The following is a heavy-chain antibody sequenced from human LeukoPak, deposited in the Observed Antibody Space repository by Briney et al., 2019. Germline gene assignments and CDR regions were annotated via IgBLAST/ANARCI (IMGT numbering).Heavy chain of an antibody. V-gene: IGHV3-11*01. D-gene: IGHD3-3*01. Sequence: PGGSLRLSCAASGFTFSDCYMSWIRQAPGKGLEWVSYISSSGSTIYYEDSVKGRFTISRDNAKNSLYLQMNSLRAEDTAVYYCARVFEDVPQFDYWGQGTLVTVSS. CDR2: ISSSGSTI. CDR3: ARVFEDVPQFDY. J-gene: IGHJ4*02. CDR1: GFTFSDCY.